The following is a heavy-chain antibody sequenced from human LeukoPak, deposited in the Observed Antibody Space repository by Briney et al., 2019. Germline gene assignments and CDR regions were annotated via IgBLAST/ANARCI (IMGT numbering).Heavy chain of an antibody. CDR3: ARQQDIVVVPALSEFDP. V-gene: IGHV1-2*06. D-gene: IGHD2-2*01. CDR2: INPNSGGT. Sequence: ASVKVSCKASGYTFTGYYMHWVRQAPGQGLEWMGRINPNSGGTNYAQKFQGRVTMTRDTSISTAYMGLSRLRSDDTAVYYCARQQDIVVVPALSEFDPWGQGTLVTVSS. J-gene: IGHJ5*02. CDR1: GYTFTGYY.